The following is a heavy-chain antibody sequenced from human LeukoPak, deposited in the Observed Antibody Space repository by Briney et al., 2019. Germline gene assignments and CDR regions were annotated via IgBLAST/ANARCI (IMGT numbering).Heavy chain of an antibody. CDR1: GYTFTSYG. J-gene: IGHJ6*02. CDR2: ISAYNGNT. D-gene: IGHD2-2*01. CDR3: ARDLVVLPAAIPYYYYYGLDA. V-gene: IGHV1-18*01. Sequence: ASVKVSCKASGYTFTSYGISWVRQAPGQGLEWMGWISAYNGNTNYAQKLQGRVTMTTDTSTSTAYMELRSLRSDDTAVYYCARDLVVLPAAIPYYYYYGLDAWGQGTTVTVSS.